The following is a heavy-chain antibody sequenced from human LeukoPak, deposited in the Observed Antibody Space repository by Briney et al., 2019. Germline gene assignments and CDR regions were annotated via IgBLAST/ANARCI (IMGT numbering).Heavy chain of an antibody. V-gene: IGHV3-33*01. CDR1: GFTFSIYG. CDR3: ARDGLHGSGSYNNYLDP. J-gene: IGHJ5*02. D-gene: IGHD3-10*01. CDR2: IWYDGSNK. Sequence: GGSLRLSCAASGFTFSIYGMHRVRQAPGKGLEWVAKIWYDGSNKYYADSVKGRFTISRDNSKNTLYLHMNSLRAEDTAVYSCARDGLHGSGSYNNYLDPWGQGTLVTVSS.